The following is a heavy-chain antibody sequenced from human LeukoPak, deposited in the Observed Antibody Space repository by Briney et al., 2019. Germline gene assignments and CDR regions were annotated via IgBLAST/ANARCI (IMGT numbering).Heavy chain of an antibody. V-gene: IGHV1-46*01. CDR2: IKSTGDTT. CDR3: VREDAHTYYFDF. Sequence: GASVQVSCKTSGYTFTSYHMHWVRQAPGQGLEWVAIIKSTGDTTVYAQKFQGRVTVTRDTSTSTVYMDLSSLSSGDTAVYYCVREDAHTYYFDFWGPGTLVTVSS. CDR1: GYTFTSYH. D-gene: IGHD2-2*01. J-gene: IGHJ4*02.